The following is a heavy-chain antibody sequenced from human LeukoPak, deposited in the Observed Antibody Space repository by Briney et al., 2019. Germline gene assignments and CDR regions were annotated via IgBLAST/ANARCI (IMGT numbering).Heavy chain of an antibody. CDR2: SSSSGTGT. D-gene: IGHD3-10*01. V-gene: IGHV3-23*01. J-gene: IGHJ6*02. Sequence: AGGSLRLSCAASGFTFSSYVMIWVRQAPGKGLELVSVSSSSGTGTDYADSVKRRPTISRDNSKNTLYLQMNSLRAEDTAVYWCAKDRQGSGSSGSHYYYIMDVWGQGTTVTVSS. CDR3: AKDRQGSGSSGSHYYYIMDV. CDR1: GFTFSSYV.